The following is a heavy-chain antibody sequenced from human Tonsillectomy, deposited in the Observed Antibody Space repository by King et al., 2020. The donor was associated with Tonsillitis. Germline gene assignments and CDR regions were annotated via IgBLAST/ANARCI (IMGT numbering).Heavy chain of an antibody. CDR2: LGTAGDT. CDR3: ARGGRIDSSGLXYXYMDV. V-gene: IGHV3-13*01. D-gene: IGHD3-22*01. CDR1: GFTFSSYD. J-gene: IGHJ6*03. Sequence: VQLVQSGGGLVQPGGSLRLSCAASGFTFSSYDMHWVRQATGKGLEWVSGLGTAGDTYYPGSVKGRFTISRENAKNSMYLQMNSLRAGDTAVYYCARGGRIDSSGLXYXYMDVXGKGTTVTVSS.